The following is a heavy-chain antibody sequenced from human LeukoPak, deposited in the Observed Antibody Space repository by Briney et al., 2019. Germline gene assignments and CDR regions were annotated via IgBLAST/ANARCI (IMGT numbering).Heavy chain of an antibody. Sequence: AGGSLRLSCAASGFTFDDYAMHWVRQAPGKGLEWVSGISWNSGSIGYADSVKGRFTISRDNAKNSLYLQMNSLRAEDTALYYCAKDRKYCGGGSCYRVGFGYWGQGTLVTVSS. V-gene: IGHV3-9*01. J-gene: IGHJ4*02. CDR3: AKDRKYCGGGSCYRVGFGY. D-gene: IGHD2-15*01. CDR1: GFTFDDYA. CDR2: ISWNSGSI.